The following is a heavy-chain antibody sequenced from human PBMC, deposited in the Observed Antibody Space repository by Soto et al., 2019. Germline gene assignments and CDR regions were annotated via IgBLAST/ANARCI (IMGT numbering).Heavy chain of an antibody. J-gene: IGHJ3*02. CDR3: ARDWGDIVVVVAPGAFDI. V-gene: IGHV1-46*03. CDR1: GYTFTSYY. Sequence: ASVKVSCKASGYTFTSYYMHWVRQAPGQGLEWKGIINPSGGSTSYAQKFQGRVTMTRDTSTSTVYMELSSLRSEDTALFYCARDWGDIVVVVAPGAFDIWGQGTMVTVSS. CDR2: INPSGGST. D-gene: IGHD2-15*01.